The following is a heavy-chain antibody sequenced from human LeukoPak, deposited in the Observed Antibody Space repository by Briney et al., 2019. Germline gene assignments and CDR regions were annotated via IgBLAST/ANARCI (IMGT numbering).Heavy chain of an antibody. D-gene: IGHD5-12*01. V-gene: IGHV1-2*02. Sequence: ASVTVSFKASGYTFTGYSIHWVRQAPGQGREGMGWTNLNSGGTNYAQKFQGRVTMTRDTSISTAYMELSRLRSDDTAVYYCARGDGATSNPYFDYWGQGTLVTVSS. CDR1: GYTFTGYS. J-gene: IGHJ4*02. CDR2: TNLNSGGT. CDR3: ARGDGATSNPYFDY.